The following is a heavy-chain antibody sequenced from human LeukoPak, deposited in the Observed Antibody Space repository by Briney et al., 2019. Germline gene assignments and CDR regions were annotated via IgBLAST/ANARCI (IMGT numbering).Heavy chain of an antibody. V-gene: IGHV3-23*01. CDR1: GFTFSSYA. CDR2: ISGSGGST. CDR3: AKTRIVGATTRYYNWFDP. J-gene: IGHJ5*02. Sequence: GGSLRLSCAASGFTFSSYAMSWVRQAPGKGLEWVSAISGSGGSTYYADSVKGRFTNSRDNSKNTLYLQMNSLRAEDTAVYYCAKTRIVGATTRYYNWFDPWGQGTLVTVSS. D-gene: IGHD1-26*01.